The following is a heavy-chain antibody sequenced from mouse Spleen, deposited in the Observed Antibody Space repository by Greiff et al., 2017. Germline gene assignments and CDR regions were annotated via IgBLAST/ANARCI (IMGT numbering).Heavy chain of an antibody. Sequence: QVQLQQSGAELARPGASVKLSCKASGYTFTSSGISWVKQRTGQGLEWIGEIYPRRGNTYYNEKFKGKATLTADKSSSTAYMELRSLTSEDSAVYFCARGLGRDWYFDVWGTGTTVTVSS. CDR3: ARGLGRDWYFDV. V-gene: IGHV1-81*01. CDR2: IYPRRGNT. J-gene: IGHJ1*03. CDR1: GYTFTSSG. D-gene: IGHD4-1*01.